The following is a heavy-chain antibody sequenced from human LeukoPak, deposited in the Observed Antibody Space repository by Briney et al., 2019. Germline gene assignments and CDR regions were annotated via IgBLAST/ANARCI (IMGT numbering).Heavy chain of an antibody. CDR1: GYSISSGYY. D-gene: IGHD3-22*01. Sequence: SGTLSLTCTVSGYSISSGYYWGWIRQPPGKGLEWIGSIYHSGSTYYNPSLKSRVTISVDTSKNQFSLKLSSVTAADTAVYYCARPLYYYDSSGRNDAFDIWGQGTMVTVSS. J-gene: IGHJ3*02. V-gene: IGHV4-38-2*02. CDR3: ARPLYYYDSSGRNDAFDI. CDR2: IYHSGST.